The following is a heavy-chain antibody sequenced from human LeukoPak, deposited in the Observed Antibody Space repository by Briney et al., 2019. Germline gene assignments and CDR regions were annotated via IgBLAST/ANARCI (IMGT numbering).Heavy chain of an antibody. J-gene: IGHJ6*03. CDR2: ISSSSSYI. CDR1: GFTFSSYS. Sequence: GGSLRLSCAASGFTFSSYSMNWVRQAPGKGLEWVSSISSSSSYIYYADSVKGRLTISRDNAKNSLYLQINSLRAEDTAVYYCARDNGLWFGELLYNYYYMDVWGKGTTVTVSS. D-gene: IGHD3-10*01. V-gene: IGHV3-21*01. CDR3: ARDNGLWFGELLYNYYYMDV.